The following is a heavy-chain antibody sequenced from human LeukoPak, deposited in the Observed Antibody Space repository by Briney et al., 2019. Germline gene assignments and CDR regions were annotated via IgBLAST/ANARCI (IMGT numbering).Heavy chain of an antibody. CDR3: AFGVVTNYYYYGMDV. D-gene: IGHD3-3*01. Sequence: GGSLRLSCAASGFTFRSYSMHWVRQAPGKGLDWVSSISLSSSYIYYADSVKGRFTISRDNAKNTLYLQMNSLRAEDTAVYYCAFGVVTNYYYYGMDVWGQGTTVTVSS. CDR1: GFTFRSYS. J-gene: IGHJ6*02. V-gene: IGHV3-21*01. CDR2: ISLSSSYI.